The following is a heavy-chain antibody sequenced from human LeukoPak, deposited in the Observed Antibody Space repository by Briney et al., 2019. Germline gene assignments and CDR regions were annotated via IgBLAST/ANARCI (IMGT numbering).Heavy chain of an antibody. Sequence: PGGSLRLSCAASGFTFSSYAMSWVRQAPGKGLEWVSAISGSGGSTYYADSVKGRFTISRDNSKNTLYLQMNSLRAEDTAVYYCAKGSPNPLFGIVSMDVWGKGTTVTVSS. D-gene: IGHD2-15*01. CDR3: AKGSPNPLFGIVSMDV. CDR1: GFTFSSYA. CDR2: ISGSGGST. J-gene: IGHJ6*03. V-gene: IGHV3-23*01.